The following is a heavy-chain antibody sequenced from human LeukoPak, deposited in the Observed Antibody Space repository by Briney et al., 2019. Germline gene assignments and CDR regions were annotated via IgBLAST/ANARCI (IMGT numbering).Heavy chain of an antibody. D-gene: IGHD3-10*01. CDR2: IYSGGST. CDR1: GFTVSSNY. J-gene: IGHJ6*02. V-gene: IGHV3-53*01. Sequence: GGSLRLSCAASGFTVSSNYMSWVRQAPGKGLEWVSVIYSGGSTYYADPVKGRFTISRDNSKNTLYLQMNSLRAEDTAVYYCARDSKPTITMVRGALVDVWGQGTTVTVSS. CDR3: ARDSKPTITMVRGALVDV.